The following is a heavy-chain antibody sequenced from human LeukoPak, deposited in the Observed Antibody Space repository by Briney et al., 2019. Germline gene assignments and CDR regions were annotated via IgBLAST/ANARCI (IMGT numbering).Heavy chain of an antibody. CDR3: TRDNIAAVSGNY. Sequence: GGSLRLSCAASGFSVSSKYMSWVRQAPGKGLEWVSVIYTGGNEYYADSVKGRFTISRDNAKNSLFLQMNSLTDGDTAVYYCTRDNIAAVSGNYWGQGTLVTVSS. CDR2: IYTGGNE. J-gene: IGHJ4*02. D-gene: IGHD6-13*01. CDR1: GFSVSSKY. V-gene: IGHV3-53*01.